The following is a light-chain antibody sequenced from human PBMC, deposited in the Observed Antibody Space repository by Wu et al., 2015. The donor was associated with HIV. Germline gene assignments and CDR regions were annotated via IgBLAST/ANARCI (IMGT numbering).Light chain of an antibody. Sequence: EIVLTQSPGTLSLSPGERATLSCRASQSVSSSYLAWYQQKPGQAPRLLIYGASSRATGIPDRFSGSGSGTDFTLTISRLEPEDFAVYYCQQYGSSRLTFGQGTRPEIK. CDR2: GAS. CDR1: QSVSSSY. J-gene: IGKJ5*01. V-gene: IGKV3-20*01. CDR3: QQYGSSRLT.